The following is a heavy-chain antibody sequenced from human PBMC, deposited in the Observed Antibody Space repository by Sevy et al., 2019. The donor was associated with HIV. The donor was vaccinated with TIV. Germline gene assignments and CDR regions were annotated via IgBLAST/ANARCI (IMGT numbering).Heavy chain of an antibody. CDR1: GFTFSDYY. J-gene: IGHJ5*02. Sequence: GGSLRLSCAASGFTFSDYYMSWIRQAPGKGLEWVSYISSSSSYTNYADSVKGRFTISRDNAKNSLYLQMNSLRDEDTAVYYCARDGRSSSRDLSWFDPWGQGTMVTVSS. D-gene: IGHD6-13*01. CDR3: ARDGRSSSRDLSWFDP. CDR2: ISSSSSYT. V-gene: IGHV3-11*06.